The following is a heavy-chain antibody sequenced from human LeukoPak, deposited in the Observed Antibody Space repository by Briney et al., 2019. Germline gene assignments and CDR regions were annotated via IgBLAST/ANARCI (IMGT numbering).Heavy chain of an antibody. Sequence: SQTLSRNCAVSGGAISSVGYSWSGIRQPPGKGLEGRGYIYQSGSTYYNPSLKSRVTISVDRSKNQFSLKLSSVTAADTAVYYCASSGWYSNPIFDYWGQGTLVTVSS. CDR2: IYQSGST. D-gene: IGHD6-19*01. V-gene: IGHV4-30-2*01. CDR3: ASSGWYSNPIFDY. CDR1: GGAISSVGYS. J-gene: IGHJ4*02.